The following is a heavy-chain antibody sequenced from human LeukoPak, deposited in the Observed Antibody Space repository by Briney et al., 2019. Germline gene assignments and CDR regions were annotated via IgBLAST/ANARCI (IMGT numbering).Heavy chain of an antibody. Sequence: GGSLRLSCAASGFTVSSNYMSWVRQAPGKGLEWVGRIKSKTDGGTTDYAAPVKGRFTISRDDSKNTLYLQMTSLKTEDTAVYYCATSRWHDYWGQGTLVTVSS. CDR2: IKSKTDGGTT. V-gene: IGHV3-15*01. CDR1: GFTVSSNY. D-gene: IGHD6-13*01. J-gene: IGHJ4*02. CDR3: ATSRWHDY.